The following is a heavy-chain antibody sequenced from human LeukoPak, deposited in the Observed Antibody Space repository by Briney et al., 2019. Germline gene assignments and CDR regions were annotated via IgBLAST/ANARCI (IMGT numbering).Heavy chain of an antibody. D-gene: IGHD6-13*01. Sequence: SETLSLTCSVSGGSISSHYWSWIRQPPGKGLEWIGYIYYSGSTNYNPSLKSRVTISVDTSKNQFSLKLSSVTAADTAVYYCARRYSSSWYQVYYFDYWGQGTLVTVSS. J-gene: IGHJ4*02. CDR1: GGSISSHY. CDR2: IYYSGST. V-gene: IGHV4-59*11. CDR3: ARRYSSSWYQVYYFDY.